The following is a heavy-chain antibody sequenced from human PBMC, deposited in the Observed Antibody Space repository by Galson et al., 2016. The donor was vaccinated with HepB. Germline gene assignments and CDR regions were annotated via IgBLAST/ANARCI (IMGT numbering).Heavy chain of an antibody. CDR2: INNGAATT. CDR3: ARDDYSGGLGSPDY. J-gene: IGHJ4*02. CDR1: GFFFSGRA. Sequence: SLRLSCAASGFFFSGRAMSWVRQAPGKGLEWVSGINNGAATTGYAASVKGRFTISRDNSKNTLYLQMNSLRTEDTAVYYCARDDYSGGLGSPDYWGQGTLVTVSS. D-gene: IGHD4-11*01. V-gene: IGHV3-23*01.